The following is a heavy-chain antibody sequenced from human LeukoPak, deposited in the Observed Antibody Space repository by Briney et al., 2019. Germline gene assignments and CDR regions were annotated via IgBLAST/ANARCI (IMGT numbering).Heavy chain of an antibody. D-gene: IGHD6-13*01. CDR1: GGSISSSSYY. J-gene: IGHJ3*02. V-gene: IGHV4-39*01. Sequence: PSETLSLTCTVSGGSISSSSYYWGWIRQPPGKGLEWIGSIYYSGSTYYNPSLKSRVTISVDTSKNQFSLKLSSVTAADTAVYYCGRHDPLVSIAVAGMTPNAFDIWGQGTMVTVSS. CDR2: IYYSGST. CDR3: GRHDPLVSIAVAGMTPNAFDI.